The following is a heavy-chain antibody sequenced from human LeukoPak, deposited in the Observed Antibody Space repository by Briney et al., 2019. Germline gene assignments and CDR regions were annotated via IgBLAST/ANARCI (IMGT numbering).Heavy chain of an antibody. CDR3: ARERITMVRGVITTSYYYYGMDV. J-gene: IGHJ6*02. CDR2: IYYSGST. V-gene: IGHV4-39*01. D-gene: IGHD3-10*01. Sequence: TSETLSLTCTVSGGSISSSSYYWGWIRQPPGKGLEWIGSIYYSGSTYYNPSLKSRVTISVDTSKNQFSLKLSSVTAADTAVYYCARERITMVRGVITTSYYYYGMDVWGQGTTVTVSS. CDR1: GGSISSSSYY.